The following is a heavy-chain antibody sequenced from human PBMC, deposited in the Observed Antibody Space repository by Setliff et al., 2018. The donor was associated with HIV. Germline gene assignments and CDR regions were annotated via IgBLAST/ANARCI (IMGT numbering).Heavy chain of an antibody. V-gene: IGHV1-46*01. J-gene: IGHJ4*01. D-gene: IGHD6-19*01. Sequence: ASVKVSCKASGYTFTSYPMHWVRQAPGQGLEWMGVINTSGGSAGYAEKFRGRVTMTRDTSTSTVCMDLRSPRSEDTAVYYCARNQGDSSGWYAGDYWGHGTLVTVSS. CDR1: GYTFTSYP. CDR3: ARNQGDSSGWYAGDY. CDR2: INTSGGSA.